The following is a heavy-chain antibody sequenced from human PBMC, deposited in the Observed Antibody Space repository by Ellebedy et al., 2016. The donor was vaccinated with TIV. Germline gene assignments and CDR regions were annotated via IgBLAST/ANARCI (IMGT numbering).Heavy chain of an antibody. D-gene: IGHD4-23*01. CDR2: VYHSGTT. CDR1: GASISSNNW. J-gene: IGHJ4*02. Sequence: MPSETLSLTCAVSGASISSNNWWPWVRQAPGRGLEWIGEVYHSGTTYYNPSLKSRVTVSVDTSKNQFSLKFNSVTAADTAVYYCARDGAGRWDYWGQGTLVTVSS. V-gene: IGHV4-4*02. CDR3: ARDGAGRWDY.